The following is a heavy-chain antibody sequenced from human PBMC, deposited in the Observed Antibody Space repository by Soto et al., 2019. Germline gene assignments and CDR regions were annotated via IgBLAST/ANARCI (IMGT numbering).Heavy chain of an antibody. J-gene: IGHJ4*02. V-gene: IGHV4-59*01. CDR2: IHYNGNT. CDR3: AREGNLGRWLQPLDF. Sequence: QVQLQVSGPGLVKPSETLSLTCTVSGDSISAYSWSWVRQPPGKGLEWIGNIHYNGNTKYSPSLKRRVTMSVDTAKNPFSLRLISVTAADTAIYFCAREGNLGRWLQPLDFWGQGTLVTVSS. D-gene: IGHD5-12*01. CDR1: GDSISAYS.